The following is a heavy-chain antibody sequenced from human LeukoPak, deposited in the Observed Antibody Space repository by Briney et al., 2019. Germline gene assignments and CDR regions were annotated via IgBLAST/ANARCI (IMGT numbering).Heavy chain of an antibody. Sequence: RSGGSLRLSCAASGFTFSSYAMTWVRQAPVKGLEWVSGISGSGDSTYYADSVKGRFTLSRDNSKTTLYLQMNSLRAEDTALYYCTRTRGCSSTSCYADYWGQGTLVTVSS. CDR1: GFTFSSYA. D-gene: IGHD2-2*01. V-gene: IGHV3-23*01. J-gene: IGHJ4*02. CDR2: ISGSGDST. CDR3: TRTRGCSSTSCYADY.